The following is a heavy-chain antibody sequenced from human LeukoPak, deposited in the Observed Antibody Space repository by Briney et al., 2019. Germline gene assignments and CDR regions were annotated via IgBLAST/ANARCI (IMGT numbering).Heavy chain of an antibody. Sequence: ETLSLTCAVYGGSFSGYYWSWIRQPPGKGLEWIGEINHSGSTNYNPSLKSRVTISVDTSKNQFSLKLSSVTAADTAVYYCARLWFGDDFDYWGQGTLVTVSS. CDR2: INHSGST. D-gene: IGHD3-10*01. CDR3: ARLWFGDDFDY. V-gene: IGHV4-34*01. CDR1: GGSFSGYY. J-gene: IGHJ4*02.